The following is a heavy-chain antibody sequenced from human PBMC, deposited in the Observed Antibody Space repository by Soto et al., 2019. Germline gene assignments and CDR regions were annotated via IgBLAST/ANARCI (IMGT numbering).Heavy chain of an antibody. CDR2: IKQDGSEK. D-gene: IGHD2-21*02. J-gene: IGHJ4*02. V-gene: IGHV3-7*01. CDR3: ARDNRAVTASPLDY. CDR1: GFTFSYYW. Sequence: EVQLAESGGGLVQPGGSLRLSCAASGFTFSYYWMSWVRQAPGKGLEWVANIKQDGSEKYYVDSVKGRFTISRDNAKNSLDLQMNSLRAEDTAGDYWARDNRAVTASPLDYWGQGNLGTGSS.